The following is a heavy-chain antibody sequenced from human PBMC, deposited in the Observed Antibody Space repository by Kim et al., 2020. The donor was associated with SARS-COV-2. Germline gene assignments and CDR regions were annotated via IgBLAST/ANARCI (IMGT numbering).Heavy chain of an antibody. Sequence: SLTSRVTISVDTSKNPFSLRRSSVTAADTAVYYCARGGRGYSYGYYGMDVWGQGTTVTVSS. V-gene: IGHV4-59*09. CDR3: ARGGRGYSYGYYGMDV. D-gene: IGHD5-18*01. J-gene: IGHJ6*02.